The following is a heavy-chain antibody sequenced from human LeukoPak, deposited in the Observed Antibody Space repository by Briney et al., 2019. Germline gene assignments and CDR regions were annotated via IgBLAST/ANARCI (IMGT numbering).Heavy chain of an antibody. CDR2: INWNGGST. V-gene: IGHV3-20*01. CDR1: GFTFSSYA. J-gene: IGHJ3*02. Sequence: GGSLRLSCAASGFTFSSYAMSWVRQAPGKGLEWVSGINWNGGSTGYADSVKGRFTISRDNAKNSLYLQMNRLRAEDTALYHCARDFGQEENAFDIWGQGTMVTVSS. CDR3: ARDFGQEENAFDI. D-gene: IGHD3-10*01.